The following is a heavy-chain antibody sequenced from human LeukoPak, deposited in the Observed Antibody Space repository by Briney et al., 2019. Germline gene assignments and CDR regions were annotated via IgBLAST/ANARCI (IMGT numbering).Heavy chain of an antibody. CDR1: EFTFSSYA. CDR2: ISGSGGST. V-gene: IGHV3-23*01. D-gene: IGHD2/OR15-2a*01. CDR3: AKGLKGYFYAPVY. Sequence: GGSLRLSCAASEFTFSSYAMSWVRQAPGKGLEWVSGISGSGGSTYYAGSVKGRFTISRDNSKNTLYLQMNSLRAEDTAIYYCAKGLKGYFYAPVYRGQGTLVTVSS. J-gene: IGHJ4*02.